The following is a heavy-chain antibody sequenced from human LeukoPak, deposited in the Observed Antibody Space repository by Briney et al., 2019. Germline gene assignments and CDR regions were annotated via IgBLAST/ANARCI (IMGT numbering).Heavy chain of an antibody. J-gene: IGHJ4*02. D-gene: IGHD2-8*02. CDR1: GFTFSNYA. V-gene: IGHV3-23*01. CDR2: ISGSGGAP. CDR3: AKWCEGAQADFDY. Sequence: GGSLRLSCAASGFTFSNYAMTWVRQAPGKRLEWVSAISGSGGAPYYADSVKGRFTISRDNSKKTLYLQMSSLRVEDTAVYFCAKWCEGAQADFDYWGQGILVTVSS.